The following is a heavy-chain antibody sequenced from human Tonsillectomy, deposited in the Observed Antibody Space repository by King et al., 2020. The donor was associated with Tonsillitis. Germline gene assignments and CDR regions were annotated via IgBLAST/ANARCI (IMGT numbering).Heavy chain of an antibody. V-gene: IGHV4-59*01. CDR1: GDSISSYY. CDR3: ARDSASFYGYYYHGMDV. J-gene: IGHJ6*02. CDR2: IFYSGST. D-gene: IGHD2-2*01. Sequence: QLQESGPGLVKPSETLSLTCTVSGDSISSYYWSWIRQPPGKGLEWIGYIFYSGSTNYNPSLKSRVIISVDTSNNQFSLKLSSVPAADSAVYYCARDSASFYGYYYHGMDVWGQGTTVTVSS.